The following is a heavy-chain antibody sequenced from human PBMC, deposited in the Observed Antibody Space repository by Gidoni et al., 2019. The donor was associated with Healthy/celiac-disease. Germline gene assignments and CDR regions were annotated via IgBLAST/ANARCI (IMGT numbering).Heavy chain of an antibody. CDR2: INHSGST. CDR3: ARSVPDYYGSGSYYNVPYYMDV. Sequence: QVQLQQWGAGLLKPSETLSLTCAVYGGSFSGYYWRWVRQPPGKGLEWIGEINHSGSTNYNPSLKSRVTISVDTSKNQFSLKLSSVTAADTAVYYCARSVPDYYGSGSYYNVPYYMDVWVKGTTVTVSS. CDR1: GGSFSGYY. D-gene: IGHD3-10*01. J-gene: IGHJ6*03. V-gene: IGHV4-34*01.